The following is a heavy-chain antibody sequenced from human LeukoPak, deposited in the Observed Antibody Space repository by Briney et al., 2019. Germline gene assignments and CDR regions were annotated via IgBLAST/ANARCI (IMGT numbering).Heavy chain of an antibody. V-gene: IGHV3-23*01. CDR3: AKGRGYCSGGSCYSDY. CDR1: GFTFSNHG. D-gene: IGHD2-15*01. CDR2: ITGIVNST. J-gene: IGHJ4*02. Sequence: GGSLRLSCAASGFTFSNHGMSWVRQAPGKGLEWVSTITGIVNSTFYADSVKGRFTISRDHSKNTLYLQMNSLRAEDTAVYYCAKGRGYCSGGSCYSDYWGQGTLVTVSS.